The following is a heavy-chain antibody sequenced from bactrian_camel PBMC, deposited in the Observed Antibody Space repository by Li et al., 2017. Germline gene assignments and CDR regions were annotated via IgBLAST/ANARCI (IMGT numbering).Heavy chain of an antibody. CDR3: ATRVDLTDSDGDYWPESVGY. CDR2: IGSQGST. J-gene: IGHJ6*01. V-gene: IGHV3S55*01. CDR1: GDTYGSWC. Sequence: HVQLVESGGGSVQAGGSLRLSCTASGDTYGSWCMAWFRQSAGTEREGIAGIGSQGSTRYADSVKGRFTISKKKATLYLQMDNLKLEDTAMYYCATRVDLTDSDGDYWPESVGYWGQGTQVTVS. D-gene: IGHD2*01.